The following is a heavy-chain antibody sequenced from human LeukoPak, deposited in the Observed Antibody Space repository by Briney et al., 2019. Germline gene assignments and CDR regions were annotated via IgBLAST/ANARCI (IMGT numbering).Heavy chain of an antibody. CDR3: ARGSTYCSSISCPMINCDY. CDR1: GYTFTSYD. J-gene: IGHJ4*02. D-gene: IGHD2-2*01. CDR2: MSPNSGNT. V-gene: IGHV1-8*01. Sequence: ASVKVSCKASGYTFTSYDINWMRQATGQGLEWMGWMSPNSGNTGYAQKFQGRVTMTRDTSTGTVYMELSSLRFEDTAVYYCARGSTYCSSISCPMINCDYWGRGTLVTVSS.